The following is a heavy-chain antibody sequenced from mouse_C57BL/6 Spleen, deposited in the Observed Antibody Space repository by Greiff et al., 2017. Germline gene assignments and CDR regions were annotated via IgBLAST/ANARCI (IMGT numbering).Heavy chain of an antibody. D-gene: IGHD1-1*01. V-gene: IGHV1-80*01. J-gene: IGHJ3*01. CDR3: AIPHYYGSSYWFAY. Sequence: VKLQESGAELVKPGASVKISCKASGYAFSSYWMNWVKQRPGKGLEWIGQIYPGDGDTNYNGKFKGKATLTADKSSSTAYMQLSSLTSEDSAVYFGAIPHYYGSSYWFAYWGQGTLVTVSA. CDR1: GYAFSSYW. CDR2: IYPGDGDT.